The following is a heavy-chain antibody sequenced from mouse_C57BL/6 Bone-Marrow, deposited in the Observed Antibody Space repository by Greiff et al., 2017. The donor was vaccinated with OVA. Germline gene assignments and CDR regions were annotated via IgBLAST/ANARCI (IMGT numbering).Heavy chain of an antibody. CDR1: GYTFTSYW. CDR3: ARREYDVYYFDY. Sequence: QVHVKQPGAELVKPGASVKLSCKASGYTFTSYWMHWVKQRPGRGLEWIGRIDPNSGGTKYNEKFKSKATLTVDKPSSTAYMQLSSLISEDSAVYYCARREYDVYYFDYWGQGTTLTVSS. V-gene: IGHV1-72*01. D-gene: IGHD2-14*01. CDR2: IDPNSGGT. J-gene: IGHJ2*01.